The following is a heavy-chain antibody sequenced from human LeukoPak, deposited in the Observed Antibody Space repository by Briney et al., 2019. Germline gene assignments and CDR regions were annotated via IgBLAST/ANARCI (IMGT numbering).Heavy chain of an antibody. Sequence: ASVKVSCKASGYTFTGYYMHWVRQAPGQGLEWMGWINPNSGGTNYAQKFQGRVTMTRDTSISTAYMELSRLRSDDTAVYYCARDNGDIDCSGGSCYYNWFDPWGQGTLVTVSS. CDR3: ARDNGDIDCSGGSCYYNWFDP. CDR2: INPNSGGT. D-gene: IGHD2-15*01. J-gene: IGHJ5*02. V-gene: IGHV1-2*02. CDR1: GYTFTGYY.